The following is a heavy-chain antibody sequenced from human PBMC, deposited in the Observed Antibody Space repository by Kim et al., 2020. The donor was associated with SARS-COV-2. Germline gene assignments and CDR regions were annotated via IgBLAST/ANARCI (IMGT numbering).Heavy chain of an antibody. Sequence: GGSLRLSCAASGFTFSNAWMSWVRQAPGKGLEWVGRIKSKTDGGTTDYAAPVKGRFTISRDDSKNTLYLQMNSLKTEDTAVYYCTTRYPGIYSYGPVGFDYWGQGTLVTVSS. D-gene: IGHD5-18*01. CDR3: TTRYPGIYSYGPVGFDY. CDR1: GFTFSNAW. V-gene: IGHV3-15*01. J-gene: IGHJ4*02. CDR2: IKSKTDGGTT.